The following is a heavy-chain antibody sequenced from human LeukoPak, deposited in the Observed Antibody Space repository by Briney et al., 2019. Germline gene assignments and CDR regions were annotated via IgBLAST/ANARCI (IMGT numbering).Heavy chain of an antibody. CDR3: ARSLTGVTRYYYYYMDV. Sequence: GGSLRLSCAASGFTFSSYGMHWVRQAPGKGLEWVAVIVHDGSNKYYADSVKGRFTISRDNSKNTLYLQMNSLTAEDTAVYYCARSLTGVTRYYYYYMDVWGKGTTVTISS. CDR2: IVHDGSNK. CDR1: GFTFSSYG. J-gene: IGHJ6*03. D-gene: IGHD4-23*01. V-gene: IGHV3-30*03.